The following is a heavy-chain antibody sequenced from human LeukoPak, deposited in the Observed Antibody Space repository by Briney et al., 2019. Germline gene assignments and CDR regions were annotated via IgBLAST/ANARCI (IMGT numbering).Heavy chain of an antibody. CDR2: ISGSGGST. CDR1: GFTFSSYA. V-gene: IGHV3-23*01. J-gene: IGHJ4*02. Sequence: GGSLRLSCAASGFTFSSYAMSWVHQAPGKGLEWVSAISGSGGSTYYADSVKGRFTISRDNSKNTLYLQMNSLRAEDTAVYYCAKDGGKPSGSYYPTYYFDYWGQGTLVTVSS. D-gene: IGHD1-26*01. CDR3: AKDGGKPSGSYYPTYYFDY.